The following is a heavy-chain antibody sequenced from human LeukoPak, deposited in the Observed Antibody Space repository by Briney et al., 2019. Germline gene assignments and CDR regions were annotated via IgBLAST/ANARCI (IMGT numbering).Heavy chain of an antibody. D-gene: IGHD4-17*01. CDR1: GFTFSSYG. V-gene: IGHV3-30*02. CDR3: AKFVGEGRDFDY. J-gene: IGHJ4*02. CDR2: IRYDGSNK. Sequence: AGGSLRLSCAASGFTFSSYGMHWVRQAPGKGLEWVAFIRYDGSNKYYADSVKGRFTISRDNSKNTLYLQMNSLRAEDTAVCYCAKFVGEGRDFDYWGQGTLVTVSS.